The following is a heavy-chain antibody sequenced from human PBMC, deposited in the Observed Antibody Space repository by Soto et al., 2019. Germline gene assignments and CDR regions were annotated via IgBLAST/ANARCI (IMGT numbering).Heavy chain of an antibody. D-gene: IGHD4-17*01. CDR3: ASQTTVSA. Sequence: SETLSLTCAVSGYSISSGYYWGWIRQPPGKGLEWIGSIYYSGSTNYNPSLKSRVTISVDTSKNQFSLKLSSVTAADTAVYYCASQTTVSAWGQGTLVTVSS. V-gene: IGHV4-38-2*01. J-gene: IGHJ5*02. CDR2: IYYSGST. CDR1: GYSISSGYY.